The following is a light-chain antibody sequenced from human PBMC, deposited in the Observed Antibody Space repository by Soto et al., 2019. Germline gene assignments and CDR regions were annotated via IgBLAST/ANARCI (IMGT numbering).Light chain of an antibody. CDR2: EVS. CDR3: SSYTSSTLFV. Sequence: QSFLTQPASVSGSPGQSITISCTGTSSDVGGYNYVSWYQHHPGRAPKLMIYEVSTRPSGVSNRFSGSKSGNTASLTISGLQAEDEADYYCSSYTSSTLFVFGTGTKVTVL. J-gene: IGLJ1*01. CDR1: SSDVGGYNY. V-gene: IGLV2-14*01.